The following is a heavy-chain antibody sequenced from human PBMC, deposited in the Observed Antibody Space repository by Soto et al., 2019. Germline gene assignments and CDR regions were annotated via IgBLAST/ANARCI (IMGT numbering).Heavy chain of an antibody. J-gene: IGHJ5*02. CDR2: ISASGHSP. CDR1: GFTFSNYA. V-gene: IGHV3-23*01. D-gene: IGHD6-13*01. CDR3: AKDIGWGSSAVDH. Sequence: EVQLLESGGGLVQPGGSLRLSCAASGFTFSNYAMNWVRQAPGKGLEWVSRISASGHSPDYADSVKGRFTISRDNSKNTLLVQMNILRLEDKGVYFCAKDIGWGSSAVDHWGQGLLVTVSA.